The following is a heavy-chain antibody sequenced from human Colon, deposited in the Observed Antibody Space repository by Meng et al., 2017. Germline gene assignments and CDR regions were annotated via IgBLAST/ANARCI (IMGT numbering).Heavy chain of an antibody. J-gene: IGHJ4*02. CDR2: IHYSGNS. D-gene: IGHD7-27*01. Sequence: QWHMQEWGQGLVKPSDTLCLNCGVSGVSISGSQWWGWVRQSPEKGLEWIGEIHYSGNSNYNPSLKSRVTMSMDKSKNHFSLNLTSVTAADTAIYYCVRGYLGTPVVHFDSWGQGALVTVSS. CDR1: GVSISGSQW. CDR3: VRGYLGTPVVHFDS. V-gene: IGHV4/OR15-8*02.